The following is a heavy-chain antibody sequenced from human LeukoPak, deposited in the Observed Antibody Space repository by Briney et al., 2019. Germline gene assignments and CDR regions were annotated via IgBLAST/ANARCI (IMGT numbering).Heavy chain of an antibody. V-gene: IGHV3-21*01. CDR2: ISSSSSYI. Sequence: GGSLRLSCAASGFTFSSYSMNWVRQAPGKGLEWVSSISSSSSYIYYADSVKGRFTISRDNAKNSLYLQMNSLRAEDTAVYYCAKAAPFPILTPFAPWGQGTLVTVS. CDR3: AKAAPFPILTPFAP. J-gene: IGHJ5*02. CDR1: GFTFSSYS.